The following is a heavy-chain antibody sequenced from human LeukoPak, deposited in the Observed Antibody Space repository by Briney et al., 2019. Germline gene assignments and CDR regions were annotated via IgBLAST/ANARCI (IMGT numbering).Heavy chain of an antibody. Sequence: ASVKVSCMAFGYTISGYCIHWVRQAPGQGLEWMGWINPNNGGTNSAQKFQGRVTMTRDTSIGTAYMELNRLTYDDTAVYYCGRDRHWNQGNRYYWRQGTLVTVSS. J-gene: IGHJ4*02. CDR2: INPNNGGT. V-gene: IGHV1-2*02. D-gene: IGHD1-1*01. CDR1: GYTISGYC. CDR3: GRDRHWNQGNRYY.